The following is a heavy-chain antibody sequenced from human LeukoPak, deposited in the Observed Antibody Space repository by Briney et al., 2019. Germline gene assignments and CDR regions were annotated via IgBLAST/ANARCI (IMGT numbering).Heavy chain of an antibody. J-gene: IGHJ4*02. D-gene: IGHD2/OR15-2a*01. V-gene: IGHV4-39*07. CDR3: ARDSWSDSTNYVSADY. CDR2: IYYSGST. CDR1: GGSISSSSYY. Sequence: SETPSLTCTVSGGSISSSSYYWGWIRQPPGTGLGWLGSIYYSGSTYYNPSLKSRVTISVDTSKNQFSLQLSSVTAADTAVYYCARDSWSDSTNYVSADYWGQGTLVTVSS.